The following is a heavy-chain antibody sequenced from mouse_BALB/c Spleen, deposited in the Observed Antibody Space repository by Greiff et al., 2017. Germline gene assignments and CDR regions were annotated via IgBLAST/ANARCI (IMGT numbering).Heavy chain of an antibody. D-gene: IGHD2-3*01. CDR2: ISSGGST. Sequence: EVHLVESGGGLVKPGGSLKLSCAASGFTFSSYAMSWVRQTPEKRLEWVASISSGGSTYYPDSVKGRFTISRDNARNILYLQMSSLRSEDTAMYYCARGGDGPFDYWGQGTTLTVSS. CDR3: ARGGDGPFDY. CDR1: GFTFSSYA. V-gene: IGHV5-6-5*01. J-gene: IGHJ2*01.